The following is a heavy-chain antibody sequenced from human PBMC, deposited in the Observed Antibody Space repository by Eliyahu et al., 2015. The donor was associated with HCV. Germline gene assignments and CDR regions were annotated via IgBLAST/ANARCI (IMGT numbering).Heavy chain of an antibody. CDR3: VKSSGYYGNWHFDL. V-gene: IGHV3-23*01. D-gene: IGHD5-12*01. CDR2: VSGSGVNT. CDR1: GFLFXSYA. J-gene: IGHJ2*01. Sequence: EVQLLESGGGLVQPGGSLRLSCAASGFLFXSYAMXWVRQAPGKGLQWVSGVSGSGVNTHYADSVKGRITISRDNSKNTLFLQLNSLTVEDTALYYCVKSSGYYGNWHFDLWGRGTLVTVSP.